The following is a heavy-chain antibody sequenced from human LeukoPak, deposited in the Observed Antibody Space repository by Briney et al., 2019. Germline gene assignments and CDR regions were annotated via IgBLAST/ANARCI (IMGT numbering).Heavy chain of an antibody. D-gene: IGHD5-18*01. CDR1: GFTFSSYT. CDR3: AKSRGYSYRALDY. CDR2: ISGSGAST. J-gene: IGHJ4*02. Sequence: PGGALRLSCAASGFTFSSYTMCWVCQAPGEGLEWVSGISGSGASTYYADSLKGRVTLSTDNSKNTLYVQMNSLRAEDTAVYYCAKSRGYSYRALDYWGQGTLVTVSS. V-gene: IGHV3-23*01.